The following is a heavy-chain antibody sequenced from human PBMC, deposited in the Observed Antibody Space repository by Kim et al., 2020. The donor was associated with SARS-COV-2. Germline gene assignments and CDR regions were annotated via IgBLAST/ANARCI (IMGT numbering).Heavy chain of an antibody. Sequence: SETLSLTCTVSGGSISSSSYYWGWIRQPPGKGLEWIGSIYYSGSTYYNPSLKSRVTISVDTSKNQFSLKLSSVTAADTAVYYCARLWQQPNWGQGTLVTVSS. CDR1: GGSISSSSYY. CDR3: ARLWQQPN. CDR2: IYYSGST. J-gene: IGHJ4*02. D-gene: IGHD6-13*01. V-gene: IGHV4-39*01.